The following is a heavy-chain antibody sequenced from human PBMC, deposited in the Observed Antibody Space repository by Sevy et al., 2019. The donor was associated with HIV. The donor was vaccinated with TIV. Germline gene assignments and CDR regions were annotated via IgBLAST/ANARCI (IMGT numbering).Heavy chain of an antibody. CDR1: GYTFNTYR. V-gene: IGHV1-18*01. Sequence: ASVKVSCKASGYTFNTYRITWVRQAPGQGLGWMGWISPHNSDTKYSQKLQGRVTMITETSTSTAHMELRSLRSDDTAVYYCARAYCSGGRCYSLAFWGQGTLVTVSS. CDR2: ISPHNSDT. CDR3: ARAYCSGGRCYSLAF. J-gene: IGHJ4*02. D-gene: IGHD2-15*01.